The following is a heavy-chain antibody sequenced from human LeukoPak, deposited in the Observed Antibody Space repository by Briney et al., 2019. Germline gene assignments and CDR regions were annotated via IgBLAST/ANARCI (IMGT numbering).Heavy chain of an antibody. CDR3: AGVSEHYIGHFDY. CDR2: IIPIFGTA. Sequence: GASVKVSCKASGGTFSSYAIRWVRQAPGQGLEWMGGIIPIFGTANYAQKFQGRVTITTDVSTSTAYVELSSLRSEDTAVYYCAGVSEHYIGHFDYWGQGTLVTVSS. CDR1: GGTFSSYA. J-gene: IGHJ4*02. V-gene: IGHV1-69*05. D-gene: IGHD3-3*02.